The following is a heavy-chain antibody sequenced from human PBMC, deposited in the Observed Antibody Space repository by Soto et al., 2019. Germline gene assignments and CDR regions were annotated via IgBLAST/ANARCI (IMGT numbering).Heavy chain of an antibody. V-gene: IGHV4-34*01. J-gene: IGHJ3*02. CDR3: AREYFRARGGFDT. CDR2: ISQSGRT. D-gene: IGHD3-9*01. Sequence: SETLSLTCAVHGGCFSGYYWSWIRQPPGKGLEWIGEISQSGRTNYNPSLKSRVTISLDTSKNQFSLKLSSLTAADTALYYCAREYFRARGGFDTWGLGTLVTVSS. CDR1: GGCFSGYY.